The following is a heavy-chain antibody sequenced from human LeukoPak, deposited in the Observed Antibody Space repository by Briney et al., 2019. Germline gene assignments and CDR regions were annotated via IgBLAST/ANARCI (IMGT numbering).Heavy chain of an antibody. V-gene: IGHV3-15*01. CDR1: GFTFSKVW. J-gene: IGHJ5*02. CDR3: TTDVNRFMVTASS. CDR2: IRSKTDGGAS. Sequence: GGSLRVSRAASGFTFSKVWMTWVRQAPGKGLEWVGRIRSKTDGGASEYAAPVKGRFSISRDDSNNTLYLEMISLKAEDTAIYYCTTDVNRFMVTASSWGQGTLVTVSS. D-gene: IGHD2-21*02.